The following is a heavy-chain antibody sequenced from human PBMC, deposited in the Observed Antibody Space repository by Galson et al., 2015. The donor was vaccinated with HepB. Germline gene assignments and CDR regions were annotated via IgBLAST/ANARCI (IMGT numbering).Heavy chain of an antibody. J-gene: IGHJ6*03. D-gene: IGHD3-3*01. CDR2: ISGSGGST. CDR3: AKGLDFRVAVRHMDV. CDR1: GFTFSSYA. V-gene: IGHV3-23*01. Sequence: SLRLSCAASGFTFSSYAMSWVRQAPGKGLEWVSAISGSGGSTYYADSVKGRFTISRDNSKNTLYLQMNSLRAEDTAVYYCAKGLDFRVAVRHMDVWGKGTTVTVSS.